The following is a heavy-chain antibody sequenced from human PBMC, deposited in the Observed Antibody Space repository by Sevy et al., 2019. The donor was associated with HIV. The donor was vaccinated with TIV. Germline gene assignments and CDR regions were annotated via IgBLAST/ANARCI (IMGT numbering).Heavy chain of an antibody. CDR1: GFSFSNYN. Sequence: GGSLRLSCAASGFSFSNYNMNWVRQAPGKGLEWVSSITGSSDYIYYADSVKGRFTISRDNAKNSLYLRMNSLKTEDTAVYYCAKWDADRRWYFDYWGLGILVTVSS. J-gene: IGHJ4*02. CDR3: AKWDADRRWYFDY. CDR2: ITGSSDYI. D-gene: IGHD1-26*01. V-gene: IGHV3-21*06.